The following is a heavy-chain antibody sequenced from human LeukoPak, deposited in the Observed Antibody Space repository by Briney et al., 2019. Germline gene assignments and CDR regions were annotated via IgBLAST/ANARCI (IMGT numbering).Heavy chain of an antibody. D-gene: IGHD3-22*01. J-gene: IGHJ6*02. CDR1: GYTFTSYD. CDR2: MNPNSGNT. V-gene: IGHV1-8*01. Sequence: ASVKVSCKASGYTFTSYDINWVRQATGQGLEWMGWMNPNSGNTGYAQKFQGRVTKTRNTSISTAYMELSSLRSEDTAVYYCARDSSGYYYYYGMDVWGQGTTVTVSS. CDR3: ARDSSGYYYYYGMDV.